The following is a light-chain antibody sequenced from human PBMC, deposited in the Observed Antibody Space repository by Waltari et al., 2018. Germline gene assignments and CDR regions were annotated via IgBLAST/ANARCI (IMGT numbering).Light chain of an antibody. CDR1: ILSNYY. J-gene: IGLJ2*01. Sequence: SSDLTQDPAVSVALGTTARNTCQGDILSNYYGNWCRQKPGQPPELVIYGKNNRPSGIPDRFSASSSGNTASLIITGAQAEDEADYYCSSRELSGHVVFGGGTRLTVL. CDR3: SSRELSGHVV. CDR2: GKN. V-gene: IGLV3-19*01.